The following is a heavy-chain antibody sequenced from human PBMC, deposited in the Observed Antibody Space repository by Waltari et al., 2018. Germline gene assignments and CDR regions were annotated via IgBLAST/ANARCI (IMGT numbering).Heavy chain of an antibody. CDR2: IIHSGST. D-gene: IGHD3-10*01. Sequence: QVQLQESGPGLVKPSETLSLTCAVSGYSISSGYYWGWIRQPPGKGLEWIGCIIHSGSTYYNPSLMSRCTISVDTSKNQSSLKLSSVTAADTAVYYCARVRMVRGAYSVWFDPWGQGTLVTVSS. J-gene: IGHJ5*02. CDR1: GYSISSGYY. V-gene: IGHV4-38-2*01. CDR3: ARVRMVRGAYSVWFDP.